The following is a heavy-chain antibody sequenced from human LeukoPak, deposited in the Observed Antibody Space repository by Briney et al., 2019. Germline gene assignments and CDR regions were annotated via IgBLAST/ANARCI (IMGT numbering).Heavy chain of an antibody. D-gene: IGHD3/OR15-3a*01. Sequence: GGSLRLSCAASGFTFSSYAMHWVRQAPGQGLEWVAVIWYDGSNKYYADSVKGRFTISRDISKNTLYLQMNSLRAEDTAVYYCARHKDWTFDYWGQGTLVTVSS. V-gene: IGHV3-33*08. CDR1: GFTFSSYA. CDR3: ARHKDWTFDY. CDR2: IWYDGSNK. J-gene: IGHJ4*02.